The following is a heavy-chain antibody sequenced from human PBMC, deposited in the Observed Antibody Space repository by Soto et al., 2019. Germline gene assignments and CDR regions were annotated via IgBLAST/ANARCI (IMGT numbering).Heavy chain of an antibody. CDR2: IRTRSKKFAT. Sequence: EVQLVESGGGLVQPGDSLKLSCAGLGFNFSGSALHWVRQPSGKGLEWVGRIRTRSKKFATSYATSVRGRFSLARDDSTTTSFLQMKSLRDADTGVCFCTGRGGESLDDNWGQGTLVTVSS. CDR3: TGRGGESLDDN. CDR1: GFNFSGSA. J-gene: IGHJ4*02. D-gene: IGHD1-1*01. V-gene: IGHV3-73*01.